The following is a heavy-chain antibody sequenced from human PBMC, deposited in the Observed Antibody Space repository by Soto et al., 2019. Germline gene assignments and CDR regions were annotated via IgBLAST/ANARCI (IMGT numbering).Heavy chain of an antibody. CDR1: GYTFTSYG. J-gene: IGHJ3*02. D-gene: IGHD2-2*01. CDR3: ARDEGYCSSTSCPAANAFDI. CDR2: ISAYNGNT. Sequence: GASVKVSCKASGYTFTSYGISWVRQAPGQGLEWMGWISAYNGNTNYAQKLQGRVTMTTDTSTSTAYMELRSLRSDDTAVYYCARDEGYCSSTSCPAANAFDIWGQGTMVTVSS. V-gene: IGHV1-18*01.